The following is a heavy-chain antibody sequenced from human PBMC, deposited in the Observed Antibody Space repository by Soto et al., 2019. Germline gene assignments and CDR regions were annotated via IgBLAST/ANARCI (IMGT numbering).Heavy chain of an antibody. CDR1: GFTFSSYW. CDR2: IAHDGSEK. V-gene: IGHV3-7*01. CDR3: ARESNAHFDY. Sequence: GGSLRLSCAVSGFTFSSYWMSWVRQAPGRGLEWVATIAHDGSEKFYVDSVKGRFTISRDNTKNSLYLQMNSLRAEDTAVYDCARESNAHFDYWGQGTMVTVSS. J-gene: IGHJ4*02. D-gene: IGHD7-27*01.